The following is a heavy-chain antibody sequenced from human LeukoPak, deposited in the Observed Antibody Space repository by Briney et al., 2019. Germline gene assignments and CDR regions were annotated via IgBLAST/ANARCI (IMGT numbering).Heavy chain of an antibody. CDR1: GFTFSTYG. CDR2: IWFDGSNK. CDR3: ARDRASGYYYSFDY. Sequence: GGSLRLSCAASGFTFSTYGMHWVRQAPGKGLEWVAVIWFDGSNKYYVDSVKGRFTISRDNSKNTLYLRMNSLRAEDAAVYFCARDRASGYYYSFDYWGQGTLVTVSS. V-gene: IGHV3-33*01. J-gene: IGHJ4*02. D-gene: IGHD3-22*01.